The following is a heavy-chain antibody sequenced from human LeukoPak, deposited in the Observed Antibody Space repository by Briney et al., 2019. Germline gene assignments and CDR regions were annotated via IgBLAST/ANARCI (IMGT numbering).Heavy chain of an antibody. V-gene: IGHV4-59*08. CDR1: GGSISSYY. Sequence: SETLSLTCTVSGGSISSYYWSWIRQPPGKGLEWIGYIYYSGSTNYNPSLKSRVTISVDTSKNQFSLKLSSVTAADTAVYYCARLYYDSSGYYYYYYYYMDVWGKGTTVTVSS. J-gene: IGHJ6*03. CDR3: ARLYYDSSGYYYYYYYYMDV. CDR2: IYYSGST. D-gene: IGHD3-22*01.